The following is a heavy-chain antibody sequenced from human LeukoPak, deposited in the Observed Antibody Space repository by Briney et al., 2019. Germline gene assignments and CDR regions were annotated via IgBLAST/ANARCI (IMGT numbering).Heavy chain of an antibody. J-gene: IGHJ4*02. V-gene: IGHV4-59*11. Sequence: SETLSLTCTVSGGSISSHYWSWIRQPPGKGLEWIGYIYYSGSTNYNPSLKSRVTISVDTSKNQFSLKLSPVTAADTAVYYCARSWDSGSYYFDYWGQGTLVTVSS. CDR2: IYYSGST. CDR1: GGSISSHY. CDR3: ARSWDSGSYYFDY. D-gene: IGHD1-26*01.